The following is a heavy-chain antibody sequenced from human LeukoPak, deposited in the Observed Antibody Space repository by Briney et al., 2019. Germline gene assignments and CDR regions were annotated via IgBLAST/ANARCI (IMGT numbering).Heavy chain of an antibody. Sequence: GGSLRLSCAASGFTFDDYAMHWVRQAPGKGLEWVSGISWNSGSIGYADSVEGRFTISRDYAKNSLYLQMNSLRAEDTALYYCAKAGYYDSSGYPYYFDYWGQGTLVTVSS. CDR3: AKAGYYDSSGYPYYFDY. J-gene: IGHJ4*02. CDR2: ISWNSGSI. V-gene: IGHV3-9*01. D-gene: IGHD3-22*01. CDR1: GFTFDDYA.